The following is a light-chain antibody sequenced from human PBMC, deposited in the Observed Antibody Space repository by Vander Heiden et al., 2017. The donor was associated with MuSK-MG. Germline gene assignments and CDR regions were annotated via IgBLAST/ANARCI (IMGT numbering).Light chain of an antibody. CDR2: DAS. CDR3: QQRNNGHPNNT. J-gene: IGKJ2*01. V-gene: IGKV3-11*01. CDR1: QSVSSY. Sequence: EIVFTQSPATLSLSPGERATLSCRASQSVSSYLAWYQQKPGQAPRLLIYDASNRATGIQARFSGSGYGTDFTLTISSREPEDFAVYYCQQRNNGHPNNTFGQGTKLEIK.